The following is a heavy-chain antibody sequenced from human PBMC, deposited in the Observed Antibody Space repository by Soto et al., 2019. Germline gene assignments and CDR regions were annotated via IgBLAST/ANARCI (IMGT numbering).Heavy chain of an antibody. J-gene: IGHJ6*02. D-gene: IGHD3-22*01. CDR2: IIPVFGLV. CDR1: GGTPSNSA. V-gene: IGHV1-69*01. CDR3: AGGRIVVVGSLAYYGMDV. Sequence: QVHLLLQSGAEVKKPGSSVKVSCKASGGTPSNSAISWVRQAPGQGLEWMGGIIPVFGLVKYAQNFQGRVTITADESTNTAYMELSSLRPEYTAVYYCAGGRIVVVGSLAYYGMDVWGQGTTVTVSS.